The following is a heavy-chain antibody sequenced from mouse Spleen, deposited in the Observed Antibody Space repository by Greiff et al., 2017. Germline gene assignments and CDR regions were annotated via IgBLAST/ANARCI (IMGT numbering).Heavy chain of an antibody. Sequence: EVQLVESGGGLVQLGGSLKLSCAASGFTFSSYAMSWVRQTPEKRLEWVATISSGGGNTYYPDSVKGRFTISRDNAKNTLYLQMSSLKSEDTAMYYCARHPEYYGSRANAMDYWGQGTSVTVSS. V-gene: IGHV5-9-3*01. CDR3: ARHPEYYGSRANAMDY. J-gene: IGHJ4*01. CDR1: GFTFSSYA. D-gene: IGHD1-1*01. CDR2: ISSGGGNT.